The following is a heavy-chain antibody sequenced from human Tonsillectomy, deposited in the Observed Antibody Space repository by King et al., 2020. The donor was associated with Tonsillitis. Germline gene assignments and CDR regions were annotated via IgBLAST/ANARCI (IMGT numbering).Heavy chain of an antibody. Sequence: QLQESGPGLVKPSETLSLTCTVSGDSITSNYWSWIRQPAGKGLEWIWRMYASGTPYYRPSLKSRVTMSLDTSKNQFSLKLTSVTAADTAVYYCARAWNRMAWLDNWGQGTLVTVSS. J-gene: IGHJ5*02. V-gene: IGHV4-4*07. CDR1: GDSITSNY. D-gene: IGHD1-1*01. CDR3: ARAWNRMAWLDN. CDR2: MYASGTP.